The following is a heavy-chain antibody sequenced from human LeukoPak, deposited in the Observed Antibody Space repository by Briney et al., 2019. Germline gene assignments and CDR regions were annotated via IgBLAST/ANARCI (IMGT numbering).Heavy chain of an antibody. V-gene: IGHV3-74*01. J-gene: IGHJ1*01. CDR2: INTYGTST. Sequence: GGPLRLSCAASRYRFSSYGMHWVRRAPGKALVWVSRINTYGTSTNYADSVKGRFTISRDHEKNTLYLQMNSLRAEDTAVYYCVRGSNSGMRRWGQGTLVTVSS. CDR1: RYRFSSYG. CDR3: VRGSNSGMRR. D-gene: IGHD3-10*01.